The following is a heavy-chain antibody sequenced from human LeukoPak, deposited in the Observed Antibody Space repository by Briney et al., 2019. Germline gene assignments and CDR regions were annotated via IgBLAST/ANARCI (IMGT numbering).Heavy chain of an antibody. CDR1: GDSISSYY. Sequence: SETLSLTCTVSGDSISSYYWSWIRQPPGKGLEWIGYIYYSGSTKYNPSLKSRVTISVDTSKNQFSLKLSSVTAADTAVYYCARSALGGAFDIWGQGTMVTVSS. D-gene: IGHD3-16*01. V-gene: IGHV4-59*12. CDR2: IYYSGST. CDR3: ARSALGGAFDI. J-gene: IGHJ3*02.